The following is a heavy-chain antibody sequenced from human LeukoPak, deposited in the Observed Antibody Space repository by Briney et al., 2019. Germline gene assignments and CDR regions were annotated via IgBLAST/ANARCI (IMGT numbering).Heavy chain of an antibody. CDR1: GGSISSGGYY. Sequence: SETLSLTCTVSGGSISSGGYYWSWIRQHPGKGLEWIGYIYYSGSTYYNPSLKSRVTISVDTSKNQFSLKLSSVTAADTAVYYCASFLLGEYYYYGMDVWGQGTTVTVSS. D-gene: IGHD2-15*01. CDR3: ASFLLGEYYYYGMDV. CDR2: IYYSGST. J-gene: IGHJ6*02. V-gene: IGHV4-30-4*08.